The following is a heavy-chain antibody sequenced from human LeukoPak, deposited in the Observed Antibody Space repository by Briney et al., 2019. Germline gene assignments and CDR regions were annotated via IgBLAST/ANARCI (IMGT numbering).Heavy chain of an antibody. CDR2: INPNSLNT. V-gene: IGHV1-18*01. CDR1: GDTFTSYA. D-gene: IGHD6-19*01. Sequence: ASVKVSCKASGDTFTSYAISWVRQAPGQGPEWMGRINPNSLNTNYAQKFQGRVTVTTDTSTSTAYMELTSLKSDDTAVYYCARGPQLLRAYGSGWPHFDNWGQGTLVTVSS. J-gene: IGHJ4*02. CDR3: ARGPQLLRAYGSGWPHFDN.